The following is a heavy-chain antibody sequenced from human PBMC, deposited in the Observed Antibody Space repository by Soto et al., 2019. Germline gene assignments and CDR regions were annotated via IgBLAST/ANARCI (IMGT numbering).Heavy chain of an antibody. J-gene: IGHJ6*02. CDR3: AKEYSDFLTAFYGPLNIYYYYSGMDV. Sequence: GGSLRLSCAASGFTFSGYAMSWVRQAPGKGLEWVSSITGSGGSTYNADSVKGRFTISRGNSENTLYLQMNSLRAEDTAVYYCAKEYSDFLTAFYGPLNIYYYYSGMDVWGQGTTVTGSS. V-gene: IGHV3-23*01. CDR1: GFTFSGYA. CDR2: ITGSGGST. D-gene: IGHD3-9*01.